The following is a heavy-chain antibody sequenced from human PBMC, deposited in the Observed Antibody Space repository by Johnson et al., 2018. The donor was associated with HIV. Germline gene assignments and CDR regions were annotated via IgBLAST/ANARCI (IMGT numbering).Heavy chain of an antibody. CDR3: AKIRGDFWSGYYGGLNDAFDI. J-gene: IGHJ3*02. V-gene: IGHV3-30*09. CDR1: GFTFSTSA. D-gene: IGHD3-3*01. Sequence: QVQLVESGGGLVQPGRSLRLSCAASGFTFSTSAMHWVRQAPGKGLKWVATISYDGINKYYADSLKGRFAISRDNSRNTLDLRMDSLRVEDTAVYYCAKIRGDFWSGYYGGLNDAFDIWGQGTMVTVSS. CDR2: ISYDGINK.